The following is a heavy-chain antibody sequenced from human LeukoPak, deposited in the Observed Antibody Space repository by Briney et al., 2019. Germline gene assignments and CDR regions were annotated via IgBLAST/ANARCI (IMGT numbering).Heavy chain of an antibody. CDR3: AKELGGNPDDAFDI. CDR2: VSGLTGGAT. Sequence: GGSLRLSCAASGFTFSSFATSWVRQAPGRGLEWVSTVSGLTGGATYYADSVRGRFTISRDNSKNTLYLQMNGLRAEDTAVYYCAKELGGNPDDAFDIWGRGTMVTVSS. V-gene: IGHV3-23*01. CDR1: GFTFSSFA. D-gene: IGHD1-26*01. J-gene: IGHJ3*02.